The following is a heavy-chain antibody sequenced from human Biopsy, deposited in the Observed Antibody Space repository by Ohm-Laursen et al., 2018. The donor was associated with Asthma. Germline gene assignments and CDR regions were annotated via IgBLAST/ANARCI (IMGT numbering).Heavy chain of an antibody. CDR2: IYYSGTT. J-gene: IGHJ6*02. CDR3: VRGSSSWHHGPFHYYYGLDV. Sequence: ETLSLTCRLSSGSGGYMRSGNYYWGWIRQPPGKGLEWIVSIYYSGTTYYNPSLESRVTVSADTSKNQFSLKLSSVTAADTAVYYCVRGSSSWHHGPFHYYYGLDVWGQGTTATVSS. D-gene: IGHD6-13*01. CDR1: GGYMRSGNYY. V-gene: IGHV4-39*01.